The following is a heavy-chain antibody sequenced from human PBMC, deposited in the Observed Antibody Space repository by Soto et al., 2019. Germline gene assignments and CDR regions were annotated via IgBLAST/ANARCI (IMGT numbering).Heavy chain of an antibody. Sequence: QVQLQESGPELVNLSETLFLTCTVSGDSISGYSWSWIRHPPGKGLDGIGYISSSGIPTSPPSLQSRLTMSLVTSSNLLSLNLYSVTAADTAGYYCASHMWKMDLVPFDAFDIWGQGTMVTVSS. D-gene: IGHD1-1*01. CDR1: GDSISGYS. V-gene: IGHV4-59*08. J-gene: IGHJ3*02. CDR2: ISSSGIP. CDR3: ASHMWKMDLVPFDAFDI.